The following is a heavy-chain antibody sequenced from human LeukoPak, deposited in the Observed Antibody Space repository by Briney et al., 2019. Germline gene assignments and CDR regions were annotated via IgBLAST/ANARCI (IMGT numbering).Heavy chain of an antibody. CDR3: ASGANYGDYSYYFDY. CDR2: IYYSGST. CDR1: GGSISSSSYY. V-gene: IGHV4-39*01. D-gene: IGHD4-17*01. Sequence: SETLSLTCTVSGGSISSSSYYWGWIRQPPGKGLEWIGSIYYSGSTYYNPSLKSRVTISVDTSKNQFSLKLSSVTAADTAVYYCASGANYGDYSYYFDYWGQGNLVTVSS. J-gene: IGHJ4*02.